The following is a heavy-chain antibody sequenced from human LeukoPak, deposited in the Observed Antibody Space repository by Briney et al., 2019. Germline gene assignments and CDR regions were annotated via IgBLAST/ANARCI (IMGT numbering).Heavy chain of an antibody. J-gene: IGHJ3*02. V-gene: IGHV1-69*04. D-gene: IGHD4-23*01. Sequence: TVKVSCKDSGVTFSSYAISWVRQAPGHRLEWMGRILPILGIANHAQKFQGTVKITADKSTSTAYMELSSLRSEDTAVYYCARVNGGNSYDAFDIWGQGTMVTVSS. CDR1: GVTFSSYA. CDR3: ARVNGGNSYDAFDI. CDR2: ILPILGIA.